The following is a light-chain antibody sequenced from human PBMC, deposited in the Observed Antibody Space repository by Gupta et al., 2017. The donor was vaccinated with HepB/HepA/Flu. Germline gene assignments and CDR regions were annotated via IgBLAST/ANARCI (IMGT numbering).Light chain of an antibody. V-gene: IGLV2-11*01. Sequence: QSALTQPPSVSGSPGQSVTISCTGTSSDVGGYNSVSWYQQHPGKAPKLMIYDVNKRPSGVPGRFSGSKSGNTASLTISGLQAEDEADYHGCSYAGDSSYVFGAGTKVTVL. J-gene: IGLJ1*01. CDR3: CSYAGDSSYV. CDR1: SSDVGGYNS. CDR2: DVN.